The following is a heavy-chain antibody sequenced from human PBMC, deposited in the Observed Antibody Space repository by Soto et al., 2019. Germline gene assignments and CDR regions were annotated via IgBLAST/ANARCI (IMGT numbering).Heavy chain of an antibody. CDR1: GYSVTSDL. J-gene: IGHJ2*01. D-gene: IGHD3-3*01. V-gene: IGHV5-10-1*01. CDR3: AGDGFSCDDHQYLQSFPAQRSTDL. Sequence: SRQVCCKGSGYSVTSDLISWVRQMPGKGLEWMGRIDPSDSYTNYSPSFQGHVTISADKSISPAYLQWSSLKASDPAMYYSAGDGFSCDDHQYLQSFPAQRSTDL. CDR2: IDPSDSYT.